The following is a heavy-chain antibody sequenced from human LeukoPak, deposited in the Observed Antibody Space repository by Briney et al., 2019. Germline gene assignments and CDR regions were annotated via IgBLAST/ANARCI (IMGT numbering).Heavy chain of an antibody. D-gene: IGHD1-14*01. CDR2: IYPGDSDT. CDR3: AGHGRGLPKGDDY. V-gene: IGHV5-51*01. CDR1: GYSFTSYW. Sequence: GESLKISCKGSGYSFTSYWIGWVRQMPGKGLEWMGIIYPGDSDTRYSPSFQGQVTISADKSISTAYLQWSSLKDPETAMYYCAGHGRGLPKGDDYWGQGTLVTVSS. J-gene: IGHJ4*02.